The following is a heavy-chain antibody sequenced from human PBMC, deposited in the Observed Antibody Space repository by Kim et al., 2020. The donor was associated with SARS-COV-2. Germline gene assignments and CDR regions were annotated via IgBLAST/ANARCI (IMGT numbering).Heavy chain of an antibody. J-gene: IGHJ4*02. CDR1: GFTFSSYS. D-gene: IGHD3-9*01. CDR3: ARDLALRYFDWSVFDY. Sequence: GGSLRLSCAASGFTFSSYSMNWVRQAPGKGLEWVSSISSSSSYIYYADSVKGRFTISRDNAKNSLYLQMNSLRAEDTAVYYCARDLALRYFDWSVFDYWGQGTLVTVSS. CDR2: ISSSSSYI. V-gene: IGHV3-21*01.